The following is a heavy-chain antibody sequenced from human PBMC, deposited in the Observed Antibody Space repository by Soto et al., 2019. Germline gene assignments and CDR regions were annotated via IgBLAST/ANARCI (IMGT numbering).Heavy chain of an antibody. CDR3: AREGSLYDDYVSNCADY. CDR1: GFTFSSYS. Sequence: GGSLRLSCAASGFTFSSYSMIWVRQAPGKGLEWVSSISTSSTYIYYADPVKGRFTISRDNAKNSLFLQMDSLRAEDTAVYYCAREGSLYDDYVSNCADYWGQGTRVTVSS. CDR2: ISTSSTYI. D-gene: IGHD4-17*01. V-gene: IGHV3-21*01. J-gene: IGHJ4*02.